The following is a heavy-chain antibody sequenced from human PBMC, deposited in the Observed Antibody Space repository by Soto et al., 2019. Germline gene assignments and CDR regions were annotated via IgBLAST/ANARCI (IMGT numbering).Heavy chain of an antibody. CDR1: GFTFNNYW. J-gene: IGHJ4*02. CDR2: INHDGSGT. D-gene: IGHD3-3*01. V-gene: IGHV3-74*01. Sequence: EVQLAESGGGLVQPGGSLRLSCEASGFTFNNYWMHWVRQAPGKGLVSLARINHDGSGTSYAESVKGRFTISRDNAKNTLYLHMNSLRTEDTAVYFCARGWVEWLSRQPPSDYCGQGTLVTVSS. CDR3: ARGWVEWLSRQPPSDY.